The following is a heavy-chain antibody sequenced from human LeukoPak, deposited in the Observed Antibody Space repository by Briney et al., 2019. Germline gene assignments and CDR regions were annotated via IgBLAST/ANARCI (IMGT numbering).Heavy chain of an antibody. Sequence: PSGTLSLTCAVSGGSISSSNWWSWVRQPPGKGLEWIGEIYHSGSTNYNPSLRGRLTMSLDTSQNQFSLRLTSVTAADTAVYYCARTILPAQNAGAFDIWGPGTMVTVAS. V-gene: IGHV4-4*02. CDR3: ARTILPAQNAGAFDI. CDR1: GGSISSSNW. D-gene: IGHD2-2*01. CDR2: IYHSGST. J-gene: IGHJ3*02.